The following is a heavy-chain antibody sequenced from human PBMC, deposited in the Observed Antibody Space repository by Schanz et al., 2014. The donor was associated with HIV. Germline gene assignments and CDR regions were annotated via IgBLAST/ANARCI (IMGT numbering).Heavy chain of an antibody. V-gene: IGHV3-33*01. Sequence: QVRLVQSGGGVVQPGRSLRLSCAASGFTFSSYGMHWVRQAPGKGLEWVAVIWYDGSNKYYADSVKGRFTISRDNSKNTLFLQMNSLRAEDTAVYFCARDVAGCSGTSCYSDAFDIWGQGTLVTVSS. CDR3: ARDVAGCSGTSCYSDAFDI. D-gene: IGHD2-2*01. CDR1: GFTFSSYG. J-gene: IGHJ3*02. CDR2: IWYDGSNK.